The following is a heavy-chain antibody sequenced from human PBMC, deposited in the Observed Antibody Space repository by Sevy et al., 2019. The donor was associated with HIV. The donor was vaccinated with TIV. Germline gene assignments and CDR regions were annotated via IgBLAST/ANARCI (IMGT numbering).Heavy chain of an antibody. CDR3: ARDHVKDGDLGDYYYYAMDV. J-gene: IGHJ6*02. D-gene: IGHD4-17*01. CDR1: GFTFSDYY. V-gene: IGHV3-11*01. CDR2: SSGSDSTI. Sequence: GGSLRLSCAASGFTFSDYYMSWIRQAPGKGLEWISYSSGSDSTIYYADSVKGRFTISRDNAKNSLYLQMNSLRAEDTAVYYCARDHVKDGDLGDYYYYAMDVWGQGTTVTVSS.